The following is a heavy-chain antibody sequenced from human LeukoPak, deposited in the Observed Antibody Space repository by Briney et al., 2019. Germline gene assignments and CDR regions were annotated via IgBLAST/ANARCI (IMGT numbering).Heavy chain of an antibody. V-gene: IGHV4-34*01. CDR2: INHSGST. Sequence: SETLSLTCAVYGGSFSGYYWSWIRQPPGKGLEWIGEINHSGSTNYNPSLKSRVTISVDTSKNQFSLKLTSVIAADTAVYYCARGGGYNWFDPWGQGTLVTVSS. J-gene: IGHJ5*02. CDR3: ARGGGYNWFDP. CDR1: GGSFSGYY.